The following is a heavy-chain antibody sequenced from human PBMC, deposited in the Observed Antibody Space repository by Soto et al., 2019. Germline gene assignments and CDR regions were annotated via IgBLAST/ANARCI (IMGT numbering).Heavy chain of an antibody. CDR2: IIPIFGTA. Sequence: SVKVSFKASGGTFSSYAISWVRQAPGQGLEWMGGIIPIFGTANYAQKFQGRVTITADESTSTAYMELSSLRSEDTAVYYCARLYYYDSSGYLNYWGQGTLVTVSS. CDR3: ARLYYYDSSGYLNY. CDR1: GGTFSSYA. V-gene: IGHV1-69*13. J-gene: IGHJ4*02. D-gene: IGHD3-22*01.